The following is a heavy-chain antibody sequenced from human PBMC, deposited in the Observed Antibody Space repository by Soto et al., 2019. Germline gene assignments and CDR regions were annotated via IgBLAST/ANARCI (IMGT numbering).Heavy chain of an antibody. CDR1: GYTFTTYG. CDR3: AREALGGESDN. J-gene: IGHJ4*02. D-gene: IGHD3-10*01. Sequence: ASVKVSCKASGYTFTTYGINWVRQAPGQGLEWMGWISTYNGNTNYLRKLQGRLTLTTDASTSTAYMELRSLISDDTAVYYCAREALGGESDNWGQGTLVTVSS. CDR2: ISTYNGNT. V-gene: IGHV1-18*01.